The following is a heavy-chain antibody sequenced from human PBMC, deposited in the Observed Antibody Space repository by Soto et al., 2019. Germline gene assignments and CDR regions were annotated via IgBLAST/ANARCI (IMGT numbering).Heavy chain of an antibody. D-gene: IGHD3-9*01. CDR1: GASIRSYY. CDR3: VRGDRDDILTGFVAFDI. Sequence: SETLSLTCSVSGASIRSYYWHWIRQPPGKGLEWIGTIYHSGSTYYNPSLKSRLTISVDTSKNQFSLKLSSVTAADTAVFYCVRGDRDDILTGFVAFDIWGQGTMVTVSS. V-gene: IGHV4-38-2*02. CDR2: IYHSGST. J-gene: IGHJ3*02.